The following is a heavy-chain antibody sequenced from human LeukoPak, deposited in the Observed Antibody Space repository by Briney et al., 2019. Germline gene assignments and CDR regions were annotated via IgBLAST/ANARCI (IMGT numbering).Heavy chain of an antibody. V-gene: IGHV3-53*01. J-gene: IGHJ6*02. D-gene: IGHD5/OR15-5a*01. Sequence: PGGSLRLSCAASGFTFSTYAMSWVRQAPGKGLEWVSVIYSGGSTYYADSVKGRFTISRDNSKNTLYLQMNSLRAEDTAVYYCARVESTFYYYYYGMDVWGQGTTVTVSS. CDR3: ARVESTFYYYYYGMDV. CDR1: GFTFSTYA. CDR2: IYSGGST.